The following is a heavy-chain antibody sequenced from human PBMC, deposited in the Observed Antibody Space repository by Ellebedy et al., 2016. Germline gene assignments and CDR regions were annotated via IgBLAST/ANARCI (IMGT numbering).Heavy chain of an antibody. CDR2: TRNKANSYST. J-gene: IGHJ4*02. CDR1: GFTFSDYY. CDR3: ARGGSGWRSFDY. D-gene: IGHD6-19*01. V-gene: IGHV3-72*01. Sequence: GGSLRLSXVVSGFTFSDYYMDWVRQAPGKGLEWVARTRNKANSYSTEYAASVKGRFTISRDESMNSLHLQMNSLTTEDTAVYYCARGGSGWRSFDYWGQGTQVTVPS.